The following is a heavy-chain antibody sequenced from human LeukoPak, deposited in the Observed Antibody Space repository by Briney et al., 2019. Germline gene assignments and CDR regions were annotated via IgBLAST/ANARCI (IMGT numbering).Heavy chain of an antibody. CDR1: GFTFSSYA. J-gene: IGHJ6*02. CDR2: ISYDGSNK. Sequence: PGGPLRLSCAASGFTFSSYAMHWVRQAPGKGLEWVAVISYDGSNKYYADSVKGRFTISRDNAKNSLYLQMNSLRAEDTAVYYCARAATVAGAYYYYYGMDVWGQGTTVTVSS. V-gene: IGHV3-30-3*01. D-gene: IGHD4-23*01. CDR3: ARAATVAGAYYYYYGMDV.